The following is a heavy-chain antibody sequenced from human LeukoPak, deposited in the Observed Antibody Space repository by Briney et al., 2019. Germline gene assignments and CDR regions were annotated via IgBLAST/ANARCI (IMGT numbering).Heavy chain of an antibody. Sequence: GGSLRLSCAASGFTFSSYGMSWARQAPGKGLEWVSAISGSGGSTYYADSVKGRFTISRDNSKNTLYLQMNSLRAEDTAVYYCAKLANKQGAFDIWGQGTMVTVSS. V-gene: IGHV3-23*01. J-gene: IGHJ3*02. CDR3: AKLANKQGAFDI. D-gene: IGHD4/OR15-4a*01. CDR2: ISGSGGST. CDR1: GFTFSSYG.